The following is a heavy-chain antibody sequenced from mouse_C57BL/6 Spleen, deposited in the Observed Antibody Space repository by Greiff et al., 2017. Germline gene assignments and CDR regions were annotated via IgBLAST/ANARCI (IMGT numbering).Heavy chain of an antibody. J-gene: IGHJ2*01. CDR3: ARGVYDGYFDC. Sequence: QVQLQQPGAELVKPGASVKISCKASGYAFSSYWMNWVKQRPGKGLEWIGQIYPGDGDTNYNGKFKGKATLTADKSSSTAYMQLRSLTSEDSAVYFCARGVYDGYFDCWGKGTTLTVSS. CDR2: IYPGDGDT. CDR1: GYAFSSYW. V-gene: IGHV1-80*01. D-gene: IGHD2-3*01.